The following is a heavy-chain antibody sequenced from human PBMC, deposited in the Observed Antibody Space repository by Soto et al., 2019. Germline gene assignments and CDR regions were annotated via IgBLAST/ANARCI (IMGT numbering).Heavy chain of an antibody. V-gene: IGHV3-64D*06. Sequence: GGSLRLSCAASGFTFSSYAMHWVRQAPGKGLEYVSAINSNGGSTYYADSVKGRFTISRDNSKNTLYLQMSSLRAEDTAVYYCVKILQYSYGLPHWGQGTLVTVSS. CDR1: GFTFSSYA. J-gene: IGHJ4*02. D-gene: IGHD5-18*01. CDR3: VKILQYSYGLPH. CDR2: INSNGGST.